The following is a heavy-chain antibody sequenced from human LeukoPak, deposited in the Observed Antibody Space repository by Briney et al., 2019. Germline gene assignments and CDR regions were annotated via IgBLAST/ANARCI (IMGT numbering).Heavy chain of an antibody. Sequence: SETLSLTCTVSGGSISSYYWSWIRQPPGKGLEWIGYIYYSGSTNYNPSLKSRVTISVDTSKNQFSLKLSSVTAADTAVYYCARGRRYFDWPWFDYWGQGTLVTVSS. V-gene: IGHV4-59*08. D-gene: IGHD3-9*01. CDR3: ARGRRYFDWPWFDY. CDR1: GGSISSYY. CDR2: IYYSGST. J-gene: IGHJ4*02.